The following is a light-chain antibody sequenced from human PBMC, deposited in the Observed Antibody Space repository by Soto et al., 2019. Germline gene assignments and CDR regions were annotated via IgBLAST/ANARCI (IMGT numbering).Light chain of an antibody. CDR2: DVS. V-gene: IGLV2-11*01. CDR3: CSYAGSYTWV. J-gene: IGLJ3*02. CDR1: SSDVGGYNF. Sequence: QSALTQPRSVSGSPGQSVTISSTGTSSDVGGYNFVSWYQQHPGKAPKLMIYDVSKRPSGVPDRVSGPKSGNTASLTISGLQDEDEADDYCCSYAGSYTWVFGGGTKLTVL.